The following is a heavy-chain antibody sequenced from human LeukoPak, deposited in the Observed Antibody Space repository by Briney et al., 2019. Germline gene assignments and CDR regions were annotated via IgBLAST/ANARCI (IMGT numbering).Heavy chain of an antibody. J-gene: IGHJ3*02. Sequence: SETLSLTCAVYGGSFSEYYWSWIRQSPGKGLEWIAEISQSGSINYNPSLKSRVTISVDASKKQFSLKMSSVTAADTAMYYCARVPTGRNVVAAAARMGWNGAFEIWGQGKMVSVSS. CDR3: ARVPTGRNVVAAAARMGWNGAFEI. D-gene: IGHD2-2*01. CDR1: GGSFSEYY. CDR2: ISQSGSI. V-gene: IGHV4-34*01.